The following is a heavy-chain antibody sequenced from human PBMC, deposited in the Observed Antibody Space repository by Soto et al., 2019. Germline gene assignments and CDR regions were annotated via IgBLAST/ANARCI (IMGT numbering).Heavy chain of an antibody. V-gene: IGHV4-39*01. CDR3: ARHRAGMIVEGGAFDV. D-gene: IGHD3-22*01. CDR2: IYYSGST. J-gene: IGHJ3*01. Sequence: SETLSLTCTVSGGSISSSSYYWGWIRQPPGKGLEWIGSIYYSGSTYYNPSLKSRVTISVDTSKNQFSLKLSSVTAADTAVYYCARHRAGMIVEGGAFDVWGQGTMVT. CDR1: GGSISSSSYY.